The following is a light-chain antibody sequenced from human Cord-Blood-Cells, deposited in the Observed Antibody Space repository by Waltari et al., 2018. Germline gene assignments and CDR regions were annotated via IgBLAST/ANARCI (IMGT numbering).Light chain of an antibody. V-gene: IGKV1-39*01. CDR2: AAS. CDR3: QQSYSTPRT. J-gene: IGKJ1*01. Sequence: DIQMTQSPSSLSASVGDRVTITCRASQSISSYLHWYQQKPGKAPKLLIYAASSLQSGVPSRCSGSGSGTDFTLTISRLQPEDFATYYCQQSYSTPRTFGQGTKVEIK. CDR1: QSISSY.